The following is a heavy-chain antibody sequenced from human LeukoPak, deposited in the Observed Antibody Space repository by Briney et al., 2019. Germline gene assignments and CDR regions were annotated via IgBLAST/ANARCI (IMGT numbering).Heavy chain of an antibody. V-gene: IGHV1-2*02. J-gene: IGHJ1*01. Sequence: ASVKVSCKASGYAFTGYYMHWVRQAPGQGLEWMGWINPNSGGTNYAQKFQGRVTMTRDTSISTAYMELSRLRSDDTAVYYCAREGIRGSYYTDWGQGTLVIVSS. CDR1: GYAFTGYY. CDR3: AREGIRGSYYTD. CDR2: INPNSGGT. D-gene: IGHD1-26*01.